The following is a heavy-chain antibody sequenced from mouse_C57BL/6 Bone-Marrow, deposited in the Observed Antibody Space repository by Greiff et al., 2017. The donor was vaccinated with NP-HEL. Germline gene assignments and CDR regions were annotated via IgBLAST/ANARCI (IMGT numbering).Heavy chain of an antibody. CDR1: GFTFSSYG. J-gene: IGHJ3*01. Sequence: EVNVVESGGDLVKPGGSLKLSCAASGFTFSSYGMSWVRQTPDKRLEWVATISSGGSYTYYPDSVKGRFTISRDNAKNTLYLQMSSLKSEDTAMYYCARQGGYPSWFAYWGQGTLVTVSA. D-gene: IGHD2-2*01. CDR3: ARQGGYPSWFAY. CDR2: ISSGGSYT. V-gene: IGHV5-6*01.